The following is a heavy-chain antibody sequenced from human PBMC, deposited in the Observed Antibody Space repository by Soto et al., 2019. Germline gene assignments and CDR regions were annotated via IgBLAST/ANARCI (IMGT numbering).Heavy chain of an antibody. Sequence: EVQLVESGGGLVQPGRSLILSCAASGFTFADYAMHWVRQAPGKGLEWVSGISWNSGSIGYADSVKGRFTISRDNAKNYLYLQMNSLRAEDTALYYCAKDREMATISDAVDIWGQGTMVTVSS. CDR3: AKDREMATISDAVDI. J-gene: IGHJ3*02. V-gene: IGHV3-9*01. CDR2: ISWNSGSI. D-gene: IGHD5-12*01. CDR1: GFTFADYA.